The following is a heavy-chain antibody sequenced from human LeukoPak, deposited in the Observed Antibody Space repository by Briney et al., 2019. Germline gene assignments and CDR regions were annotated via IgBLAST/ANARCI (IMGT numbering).Heavy chain of an antibody. Sequence: PSQTLSLTCAVSGYSINRAYYWGWIRQPPRKGLEWIGNLFPGLNTEHNPSLKGRLTMPLDTSKKLFSLRLTSVPSPAPSLFFRSGMTAVIRGRRFDSGGRGAL. CDR2: LFPGLNT. V-gene: IGHV4-38-2*01. D-gene: IGHD3-10*01. J-gene: IGHJ4*02. CDR3: SGMTAVIRGRRFDS. CDR1: GYSINRAYY.